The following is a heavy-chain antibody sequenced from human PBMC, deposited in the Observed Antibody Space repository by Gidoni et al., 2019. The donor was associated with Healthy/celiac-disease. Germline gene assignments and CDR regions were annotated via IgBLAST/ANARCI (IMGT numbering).Heavy chain of an antibody. Sequence: ELQLVESGGGLVQPGGSLRLSCAASGFTFSRYWMNWVRKAPGKGLEWVANIKEEGNEKYYVDSVKGRFTISRDNAKNSLYLQTNSLRAEDTAVYYCARDMGGAHYFDLWGRGTLVTVSS. CDR1: GFTFSRYW. J-gene: IGHJ2*01. CDR2: IKEEGNEK. V-gene: IGHV3-7*01. D-gene: IGHD2-21*01. CDR3: ARDMGGAHYFDL.